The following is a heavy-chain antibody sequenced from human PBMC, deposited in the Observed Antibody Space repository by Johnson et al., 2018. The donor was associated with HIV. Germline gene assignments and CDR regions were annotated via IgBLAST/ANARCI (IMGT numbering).Heavy chain of an antibody. J-gene: IGHJ3*02. CDR1: GFTFSTYG. CDR2: IDWSGGRT. D-gene: IGHD3-10*01. Sequence: EVQLVESGGGVVQPGRSLRLSCAASGFTFSTYGMSWVRQAPGKGLEWVSGIDWSGGRTGYADSVKGRFTISRDNAKKLLYLQMYSLRAEDTAFYYCARRGITIVADAFDIWGQGTMVTVSS. V-gene: IGHV3-20*04. CDR3: ARRGITIVADAFDI.